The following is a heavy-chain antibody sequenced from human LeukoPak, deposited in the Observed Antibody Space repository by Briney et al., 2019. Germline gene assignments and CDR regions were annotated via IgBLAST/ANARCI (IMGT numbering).Heavy chain of an antibody. J-gene: IGHJ4*02. V-gene: IGHV4-59*01. CDR1: GGSISRSC. CDR3: ASGYSSSWLHYFDY. Sequence: PSETLSLTCTVSGGSISRSCWSWIRQPPGKGLEWIGYIYYSGSTNYNPSLKSRVTISVDTSKNQFSLKLSSVTAADTAVYYCASGYSSSWLHYFDYWGQGTLVTVSS. D-gene: IGHD6-13*01. CDR2: IYYSGST.